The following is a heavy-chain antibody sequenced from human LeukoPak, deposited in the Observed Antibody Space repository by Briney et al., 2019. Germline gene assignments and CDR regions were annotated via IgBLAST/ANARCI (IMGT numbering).Heavy chain of an antibody. CDR1: GGSISSSSYY. Sequence: SETLSLTCTVSGGSISSSSYYWGWIRQPPGKGLEWIGSIYYSGSTYYNPSLKSRVTISVDTSKNQFSLKLSSVTAADTAVYYCARVGGYNSPPILWGQGSLVAVSS. CDR2: IYYSGST. D-gene: IGHD5-24*01. V-gene: IGHV4-39*07. CDR3: ARVGGYNSPPIL. J-gene: IGHJ4*02.